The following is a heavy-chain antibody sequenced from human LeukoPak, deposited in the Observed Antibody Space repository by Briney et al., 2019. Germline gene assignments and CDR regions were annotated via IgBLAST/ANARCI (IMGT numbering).Heavy chain of an antibody. Sequence: ATVKVSCKASGYTFTTYGISWVRQAPGHGLEWMGWISTFNGHTNYAQSRQDRVTMTTDTSTSTVYMELSSLISDDTAVYYCARVDTVNYYYYMDVWGKGTPVTVSS. CDR2: ISTFNGHT. D-gene: IGHD5-18*01. V-gene: IGHV1-18*01. CDR1: GYTFTTYG. CDR3: ARVDTVNYYYYMDV. J-gene: IGHJ6*03.